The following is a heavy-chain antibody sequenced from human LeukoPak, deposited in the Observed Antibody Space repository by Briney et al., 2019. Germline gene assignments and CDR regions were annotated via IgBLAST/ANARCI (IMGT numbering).Heavy chain of an antibody. V-gene: IGHV3-30-3*01. D-gene: IGHD6-19*01. CDR2: ISYDGSNK. J-gene: IGHJ6*02. CDR3: ARDIEAGSYSYYGMDV. CDR1: GFTFSSYA. Sequence: GRSLRLSCAASGFTFSSYAMHWVRQAPGKGLEWVAVISYDGSNKYYADSVKGRFTISRDNSKNTLYLQMNSLRAEDTAVYYCARDIEAGSYSYYGMDVWGQGTTVTVSS.